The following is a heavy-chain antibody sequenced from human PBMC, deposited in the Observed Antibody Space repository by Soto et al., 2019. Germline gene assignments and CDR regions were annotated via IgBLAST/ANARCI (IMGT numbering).Heavy chain of an antibody. CDR3: AREPRYCRGGSCSITGDAYDI. CDR1: GFIVSDTY. V-gene: IGHV3-66*01. D-gene: IGHD2-15*01. Sequence: GGSLRLSCTASGFIVSDTYVNWVHQAPGKGLEWVSVISNRGDTHYADSVRGRFSLSRDISDNTLYLQMNNLRVEDTAVYYCAREPRYCRGGSCSITGDAYDIWGQGTMVTVSS. J-gene: IGHJ3*02. CDR2: ISNRGDT.